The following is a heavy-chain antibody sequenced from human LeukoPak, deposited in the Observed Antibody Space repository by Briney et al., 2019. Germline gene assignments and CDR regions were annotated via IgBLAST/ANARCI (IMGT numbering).Heavy chain of an antibody. V-gene: IGHV1-3*01. CDR2: TNVGNDYT. J-gene: IGHJ4*02. D-gene: IGHD4-11*01. CDR1: GYTFTHYA. CDR3: ARDDFSTYPGLNYFDY. Sequence: ASVKVSCKASGYTFTHYAVHWVRQAPEQRLEWMGWTNVGNDYTESSQKFQDRLTITSDTTATTVYMELSSLRSEDTAVYYCARDDFSTYPGLNYFDYWGQGSLVTVSS.